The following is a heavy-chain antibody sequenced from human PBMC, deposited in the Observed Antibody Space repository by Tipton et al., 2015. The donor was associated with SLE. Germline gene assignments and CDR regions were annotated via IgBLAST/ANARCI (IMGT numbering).Heavy chain of an antibody. CDR2: ISSSSYYI. D-gene: IGHD6-25*01. CDR1: GFTFSNYS. J-gene: IGHJ4*02. V-gene: IGHV3-21*01. Sequence: SLRLSCAVSGFTFSNYSMNWVRQAPGKGLEWVSAISSSSYYIYYAASVKGRFTISRDNAKKSLYLQMNSLRAEDTAVYYCARGFLGMKAAKYYFDYWGQGTLVTVSS. CDR3: ARGFLGMKAAKYYFDY.